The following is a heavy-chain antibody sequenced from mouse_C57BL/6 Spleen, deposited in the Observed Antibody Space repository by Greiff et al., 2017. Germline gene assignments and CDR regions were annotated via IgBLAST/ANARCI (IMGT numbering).Heavy chain of an antibody. Sequence: EVKLLEPGGGLVKPGGSLKLSCAASGFTFSDYGMHWVRQAPEQGLEWVAYISRASSAINYAHTVKGRFTFTRDNAYNTLFLQMSSLRSEDAAMYYCASGHYYGSRFFDVWGKGTTVTVSA. J-gene: IGHJ1*03. V-gene: IGHV5-17*01. D-gene: IGHD1-1*01. CDR2: ISRASSAI. CDR3: ASGHYYGSRFFDV. CDR1: GFTFSDYG.